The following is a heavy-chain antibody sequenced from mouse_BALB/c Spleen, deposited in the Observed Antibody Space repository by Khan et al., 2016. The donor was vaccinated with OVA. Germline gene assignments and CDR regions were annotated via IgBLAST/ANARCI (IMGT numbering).Heavy chain of an antibody. D-gene: IGHD2-10*02. J-gene: IGHJ4*01. Sequence: VQLVESGPGLVAPSQSLSITCTVSGFSLTDYGVSWIRQPPGKGLEWLGVIWGGGSTSYNSALKSRLSISKDNSKSQVFLKMNSLQTDDTAMYYCAKGVWSYYYAIDYWGQGTSVTVSS. CDR2: IWGGGST. CDR1: GFSLTDYG. CDR3: AKGVWSYYYAIDY. V-gene: IGHV2-6-5*01.